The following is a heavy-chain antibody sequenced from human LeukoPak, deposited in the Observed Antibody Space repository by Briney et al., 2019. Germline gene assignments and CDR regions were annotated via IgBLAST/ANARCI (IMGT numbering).Heavy chain of an antibody. CDR3: ARDRAVAGFRFDY. V-gene: IGHV1-46*01. CDR2: INPSGSIT. D-gene: IGHD6-19*01. CDR1: GYTFTSYY. J-gene: IGHJ4*02. Sequence: ASVKVSCKASGYTFTSYYMHWVRQAPGQGLEWMEVINPSGSITSYAQKFQGRVTMTRDTSTSTVYMELSSLRSEDTAVYYCARDRAVAGFRFDYWGQGTLVTVSS.